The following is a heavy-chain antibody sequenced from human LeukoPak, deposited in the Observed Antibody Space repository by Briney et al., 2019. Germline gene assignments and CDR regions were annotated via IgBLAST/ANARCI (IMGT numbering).Heavy chain of an antibody. D-gene: IGHD3-3*01. CDR3: ARGQSPFWSGYYWPTDP. V-gene: IGHV1-8*01. J-gene: IGHJ5*02. CDR1: GYTFTSYD. CDR2: MNPNSGNT. Sequence: ASVKVSCRASGYTFTSYDINWVRQATGQGLEWMGWMNPNSGNTGHAQKFQGRVTMTRNTSISTAYMELSSLRSEDTAVYYCARGQSPFWSGYYWPTDPWGQGTLVTVSS.